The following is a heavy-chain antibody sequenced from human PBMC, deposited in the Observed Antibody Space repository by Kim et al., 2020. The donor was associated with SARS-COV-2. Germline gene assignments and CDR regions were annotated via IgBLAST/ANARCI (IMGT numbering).Heavy chain of an antibody. J-gene: IGHJ5*02. V-gene: IGHV3-33*01. CDR2: IWYDGSNK. D-gene: IGHD6-19*01. CDR1: GFTFSSYG. Sequence: GGSLRLSCAASGFTFSSYGMHWVRQAPGKGLEWVAVIWYDGSNKYYADSVKGRFTISRDNSKNTLYLQMNSLRAEDTAVYYCARDVGSGSLDPWGQGTLVTVSS. CDR3: ARDVGSGSLDP.